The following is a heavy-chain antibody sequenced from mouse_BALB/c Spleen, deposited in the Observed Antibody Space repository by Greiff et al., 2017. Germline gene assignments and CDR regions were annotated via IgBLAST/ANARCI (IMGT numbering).Heavy chain of an antibody. CDR2: IISGGSYT. CDR3: ARHNYAMDY. J-gene: IGHJ4*01. CDR1: GFTFSSYG. Sequence: EVQLVESGGDLVKPGGFLKLSCAASGFTFSSYGMSWVRQTPDKRLEWVATIISGGSYTYYPDSVKGRFIISRDNAKNTLYLQMSSLKSENTAMYYCARHNYAMDYWGQGTSVTVSS. V-gene: IGHV5-6*01.